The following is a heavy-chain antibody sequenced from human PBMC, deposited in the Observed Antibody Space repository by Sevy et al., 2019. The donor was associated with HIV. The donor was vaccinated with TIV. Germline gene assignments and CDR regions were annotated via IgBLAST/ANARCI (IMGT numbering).Heavy chain of an antibody. V-gene: IGHV4-59*08. CDR1: GGSITSLY. J-gene: IGHJ4*02. CDR3: AGENAWGRGYS. D-gene: IGHD1-26*01. Sequence: SETLSLSCTVSGGSITSLYWNWIRRPPGKGLEWIANIYYNGHINDNPSLKSRVTLSLDTSKNHFSLRLGSVTAADTAMYYCAGENAWGRGYSWVQGTLVTVSS. CDR2: IYYNGHI.